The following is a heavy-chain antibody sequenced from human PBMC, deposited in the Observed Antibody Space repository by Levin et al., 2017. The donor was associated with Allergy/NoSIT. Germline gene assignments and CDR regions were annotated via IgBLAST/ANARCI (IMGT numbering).Heavy chain of an antibody. D-gene: IGHD1-14*01. Sequence: LSLTCAASGFTFSSYAMHWVRQAPGKGLEWVAVISYDGSNKYYADSVKGRFTISRDNSKNTLYLQMNSLRAEDTAVYYCASPLPPTGWFDPWGQGTLVTVSS. J-gene: IGHJ5*02. CDR2: ISYDGSNK. V-gene: IGHV3-30*04. CDR3: ASPLPPTGWFDP. CDR1: GFTFSSYA.